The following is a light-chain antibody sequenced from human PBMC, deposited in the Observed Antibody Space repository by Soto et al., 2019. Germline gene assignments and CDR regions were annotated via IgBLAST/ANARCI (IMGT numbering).Light chain of an antibody. CDR3: HSYDSSLSGWV. J-gene: IGLJ3*02. Sequence: QSVLTQPPSVSGAPGQRVTISCTGSSSNIGAGYDVHWYQQLPGTAPKLLIYGNNNRPSGVPDRFSDSKSGTSASLAITGLQAEDEADYYCHSYDSSLSGWVFGGGTKLTVL. V-gene: IGLV1-40*01. CDR1: SSNIGAGYD. CDR2: GNN.